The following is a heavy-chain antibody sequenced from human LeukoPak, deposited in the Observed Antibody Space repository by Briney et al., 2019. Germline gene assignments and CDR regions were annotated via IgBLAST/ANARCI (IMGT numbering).Heavy chain of an antibody. Sequence: KSSETLSLTCAVYGGSFSGYYWSWIRQPPGKGLEWIGEINHCGSTNYNPSLKSRVTISVDTSKNQFSLKLSSVTAADTAVYYCARNGVTMVRGVISWFDPWGQGTLVTVSS. CDR3: ARNGVTMVRGVISWFDP. J-gene: IGHJ5*02. CDR1: GGSFSGYY. V-gene: IGHV4-34*01. CDR2: INHCGST. D-gene: IGHD3-10*01.